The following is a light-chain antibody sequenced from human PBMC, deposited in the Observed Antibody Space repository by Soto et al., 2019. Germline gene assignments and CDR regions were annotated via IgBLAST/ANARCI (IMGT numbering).Light chain of an antibody. CDR3: QKYLSYPWA. J-gene: IGKJ1*01. Sequence: DIQMTQSPSILSASVGDRVTITCRASQSIDICLSWYQQKPGKAPKLLIQRASSLESVIPSRFRGSGYGRQFTLTICTLQPNDFASYHCQKYLSYPWAFGQGNKVEI. CDR1: QSIDIC. V-gene: IGKV1-5*03. CDR2: RAS.